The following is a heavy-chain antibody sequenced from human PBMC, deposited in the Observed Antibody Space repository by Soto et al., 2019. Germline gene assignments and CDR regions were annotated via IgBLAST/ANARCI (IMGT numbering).Heavy chain of an antibody. J-gene: IGHJ4*02. CDR2: IYSSGST. D-gene: IGHD2-21*01. Sequence: SETLSLTCTVSGDSISGTSFYWGWIRQSSGKRLEWIASIYSSGSTFYNLSLKSRLSLSVDTSKNQFSLRLQSVTAADTAVYYCVRHRSSREIPFDNWGQGTLVTVS. CDR3: VRHRSSREIPFDN. CDR1: GDSISGTSFY. V-gene: IGHV4-39*01.